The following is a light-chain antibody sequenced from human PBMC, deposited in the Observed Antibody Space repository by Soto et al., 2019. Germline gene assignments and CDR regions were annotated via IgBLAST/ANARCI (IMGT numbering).Light chain of an antibody. Sequence: DIVMTQSPDSLAVSLGERATINCKSSQSVLYSSNNNNYIAWYQHKPGQPPKLLIYWASTRESGVPDRFSGSGSGTDFTLTISSLQAEDVAVYYCQQYYSTLLTFGGGTTVDIK. CDR1: QSVLYSSNNNNY. V-gene: IGKV4-1*01. CDR3: QQYYSTLLT. CDR2: WAS. J-gene: IGKJ4*01.